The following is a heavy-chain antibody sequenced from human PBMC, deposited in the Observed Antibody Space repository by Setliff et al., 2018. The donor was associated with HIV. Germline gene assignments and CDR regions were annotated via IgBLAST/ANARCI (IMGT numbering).Heavy chain of an antibody. CDR1: GLTFSSSC. CDR2: INWNGGST. D-gene: IGHD4-4*01. CDR3: TRVVGGNLYPSAFDI. V-gene: IGHV3-20*04. Sequence: GGSLRLSCAASGLTFSSSCMSWVRQAPGKGLEWVSGINWNGGSTGYADSVKGRFTISRDNAKNSLYLQMNSLRAEDTAVYYCTRVVGGNLYPSAFDIWAQGTMVTVSS. J-gene: IGHJ3*02.